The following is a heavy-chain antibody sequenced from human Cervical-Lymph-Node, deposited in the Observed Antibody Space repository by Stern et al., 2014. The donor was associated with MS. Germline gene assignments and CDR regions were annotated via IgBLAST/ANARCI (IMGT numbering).Heavy chain of an antibody. J-gene: IGHJ4*02. CDR2: LHASGAT. CDR1: GASISSGTSY. V-gene: IGHV4-61*02. CDR3: ARGHWELLGNNYFDS. D-gene: IGHD1-26*01. Sequence: QLQLQESGPGLVKPSQTLSLTCTVSGASISSGTSYWSWIRQPAGGGLEWIGRLHASGATYYKPSPKSRVTISGDTSKNQFSLNMNSVTAADTAVYYCARGHWELLGNNYFDSWGQGTLVTVSS.